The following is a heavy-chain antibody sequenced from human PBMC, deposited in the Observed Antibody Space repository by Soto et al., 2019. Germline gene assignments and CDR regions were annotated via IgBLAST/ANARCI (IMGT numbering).Heavy chain of an antibody. Sequence: GGLVKVSCKASGYTFTGYYMHWVRQAPGQGLEWMGWINPNSGGTNYAQKFQGRVTMTRDTSISTAYMELSRLRSDDTAVYYCARDLFRGGPTDYWGQGTLVTVSS. CDR2: INPNSGGT. CDR3: ARDLFRGGPTDY. V-gene: IGHV1-2*02. CDR1: GYTFTGYY. D-gene: IGHD3-16*01. J-gene: IGHJ4*02.